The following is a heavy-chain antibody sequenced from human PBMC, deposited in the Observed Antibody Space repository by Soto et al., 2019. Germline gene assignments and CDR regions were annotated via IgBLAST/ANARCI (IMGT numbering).Heavy chain of an antibody. J-gene: IGHJ4*02. CDR2: IIPIFGTA. D-gene: IGHD6-19*01. Sequence: GASVKVSCKASGGTFSSYAISWVRQAPGQGLEWMGGIIPIFGTANYAQKFQGRVTITADESTSTAYMELSSLRSEDTAVYYCASSVACTLWWSYWGQGTLVTVSS. V-gene: IGHV1-69*13. CDR3: ASSVACTLWWSY. CDR1: GGTFSSYA.